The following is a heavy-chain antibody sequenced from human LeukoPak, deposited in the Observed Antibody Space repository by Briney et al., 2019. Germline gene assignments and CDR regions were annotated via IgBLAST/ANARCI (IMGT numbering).Heavy chain of an antibody. Sequence: GESLKISCKGSGYSFTSYWIGWVRQMPGKGLEWMGIIYPGDSDTRYSPSFQGQVTISADKSISTAYLQWSSLKASDTAMYYCARHENDFWSGYVSYYMDVWGKGTTVTVSS. CDR2: IYPGDSDT. J-gene: IGHJ6*03. V-gene: IGHV5-51*01. D-gene: IGHD3-3*01. CDR1: GYSFTSYW. CDR3: ARHENDFWSGYVSYYMDV.